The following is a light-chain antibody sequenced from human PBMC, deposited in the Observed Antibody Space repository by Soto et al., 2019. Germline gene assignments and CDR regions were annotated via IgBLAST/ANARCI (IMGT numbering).Light chain of an antibody. CDR3: QQSLTTPPT. CDR1: QSITNY. V-gene: IGKV1-39*01. J-gene: IGKJ1*01. Sequence: DIQMTQSPSSLSASVGDRVTIPCRASQSITNYLNWYQQKPGKAPKLLIYETSSLQSGIPSRFSGSGSGTDFTLTISSLQPEDVATYYCQQSLTTPPTFGQGTRV. CDR2: ETS.